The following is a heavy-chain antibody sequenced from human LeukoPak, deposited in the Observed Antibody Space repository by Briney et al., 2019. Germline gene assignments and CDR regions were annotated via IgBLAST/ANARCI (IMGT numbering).Heavy chain of an antibody. V-gene: IGHV3-64D*06. J-gene: IGHJ4*02. CDR2: ISDDGDNT. Sequence: GGSLSLSRSVSGFTFSTYVMYLLRPAPGEGLEYVSAISDDGDNTYYGDSVKGRFTISRDNSKNTLYLQMSSLRADDTAVYYCVRGTGYWGQGTLVTVSS. CDR1: GFTFSTYV. CDR3: VRGTGY.